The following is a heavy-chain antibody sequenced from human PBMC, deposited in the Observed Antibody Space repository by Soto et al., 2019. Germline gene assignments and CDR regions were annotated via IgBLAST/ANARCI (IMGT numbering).Heavy chain of an antibody. CDR2: IINSGRT. CDR3: GRGFSFDN. V-gene: IGHV4-59*01. D-gene: IGHD3-3*01. CDR1: SGSIISYY. Sequence: XXTLSLTCTVSSGSIISYYWSWIRQPPGKGXEWIGXIINSGRTTYTXPPRSRVTXPVEQSKNQFPLKLSSVNVAATAVYYGGRGFSFDNWGQGTLVNVSS. J-gene: IGHJ4*02.